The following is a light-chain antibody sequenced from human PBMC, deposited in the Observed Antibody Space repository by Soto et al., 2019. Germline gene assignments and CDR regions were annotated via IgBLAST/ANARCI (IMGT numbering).Light chain of an antibody. V-gene: IGKV3-15*01. J-gene: IGKJ2*01. CDR1: QSVSSN. CDR3: QQYNNWPPAYT. CDR2: GAS. Sequence: EIGMKLAPATLSKSPEERATLSCRASQSVSSNLAWYQQKPGQAPRLLIYGASTKATGIPARFSGSGSGTEFILTISSLQSEDFAVYYCQQYNNWPPAYTFGQGTKVDIK.